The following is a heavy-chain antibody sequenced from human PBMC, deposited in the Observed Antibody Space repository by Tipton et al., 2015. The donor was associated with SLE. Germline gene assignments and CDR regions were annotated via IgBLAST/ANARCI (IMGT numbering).Heavy chain of an antibody. D-gene: IGHD2-2*01. Sequence: TLSLTCAVYGRSFSGHYWSWIRQPPGKGLEWIGYIYYSGSTNYNPSLKSRVTISVDTSKNQFSLKLSSVTAADTAVYYCARVSSTSCYALDYWGQGTLVTVSS. CDR1: GRSFSGHY. CDR2: IYYSGST. J-gene: IGHJ4*02. V-gene: IGHV4-59*11. CDR3: ARVSSTSCYALDY.